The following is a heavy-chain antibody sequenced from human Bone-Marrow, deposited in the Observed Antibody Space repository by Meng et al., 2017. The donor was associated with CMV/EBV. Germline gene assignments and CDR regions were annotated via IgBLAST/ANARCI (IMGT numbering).Heavy chain of an antibody. CDR3: ARGYYHILTGYSFDAFDI. CDR2: INPNSGGT. D-gene: IGHD3-9*01. V-gene: IGHV1-2*02. J-gene: IGHJ3*02. CDR1: GYTFTGYY. Sequence: ASVKVSCKASGYTFTGYYMHWVRQAPGQGLEWMGWINPNSGGTNYAQKFQGRVTMTRDMSISTAYMELSRLRSDDTAVYYCARGYYHILTGYSFDAFDIWGQGTRVTGSS.